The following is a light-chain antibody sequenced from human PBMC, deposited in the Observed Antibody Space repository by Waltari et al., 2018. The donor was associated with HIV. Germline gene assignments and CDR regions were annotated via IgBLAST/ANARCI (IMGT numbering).Light chain of an antibody. CDR2: DVT. Sequence: ANICCGRTSNEDGGHKEACRYHQHPGRAPKLMIYDVTKRPSGVPDRFSGSKSGNTASLTISGLQAEDEADYYCCSYAGTNTLVFGGGTKLTVL. J-gene: IGLJ2*01. CDR1: SNEDGGHKE. V-gene: IGLV2-11*03. CDR3: CSYAGTNTLV.